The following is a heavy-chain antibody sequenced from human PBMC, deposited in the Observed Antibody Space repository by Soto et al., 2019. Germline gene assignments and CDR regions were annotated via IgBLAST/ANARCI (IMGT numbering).Heavy chain of an antibody. Sequence: SETLSLTCAVYGGSFIGYYWSWIRQPPGKGLEWIGAINHSGSTNYNPSLKSRVTISVDTSKNHFSLKLSSVTAADTAVYYCASFIRWHYYYGMDVWGQGTTVTVSS. D-gene: IGHD4-17*01. CDR1: GGSFIGYY. CDR2: INHSGST. J-gene: IGHJ6*02. CDR3: ASFIRWHYYYGMDV. V-gene: IGHV4-34*01.